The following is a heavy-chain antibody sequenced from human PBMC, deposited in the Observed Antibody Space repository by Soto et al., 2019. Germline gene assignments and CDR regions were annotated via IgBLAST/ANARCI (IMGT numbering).Heavy chain of an antibody. CDR3: ARDLGYSSERFDP. J-gene: IGHJ5*02. D-gene: IGHD6-25*01. CDR1: GGTFSSYA. V-gene: IGHV1-69*13. CDR2: IIPIFGTA. Sequence: SVKVSCKASGGTFSSYAISWVRQAPGQGLEWMGGIIPIFGTATYAQKFQGRVTITADESTSTAYMELSSLLSEDTAVYYCARDLGYSSERFDPWGQGTLVTVSS.